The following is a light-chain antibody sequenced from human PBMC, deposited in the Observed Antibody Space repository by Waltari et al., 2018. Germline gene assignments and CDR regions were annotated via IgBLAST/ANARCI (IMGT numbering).Light chain of an antibody. V-gene: IGKV1-27*01. CDR1: RDIRNF. CDR3: QQFYSTPYT. J-gene: IGKJ2*01. CDR2: GAS. Sequence: DIQVTQSPSSLSASVGASIAITCRASRDIRNFLAWYQQRPGTPPKLLIYGASTLQAGVPSRFSGRGSGTDFTLTISSLQAEDVAVYYCQQFYSTPYTFGQGTKLEI.